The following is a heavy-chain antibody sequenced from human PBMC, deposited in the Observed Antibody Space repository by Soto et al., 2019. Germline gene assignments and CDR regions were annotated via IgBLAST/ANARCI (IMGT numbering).Heavy chain of an antibody. CDR1: GFGFTFSTSA. V-gene: IGHV3-23*01. CDR2: ISGSGGST. D-gene: IGHD6-19*01. CDR3: AKDQGVRDWQWARSKTVAPVGSAFDY. Sequence: TGGSLRLSCAASGFGFTFSTSAMSWVRQAPGKGLEWVSAISGSGGSTYYADSVKGRFTISRDNSENTLYLQMNSLRAEDTAVYYCAKDQGVRDWQWARSKTVAPVGSAFDYWGQGTLVTVSS. J-gene: IGHJ4*02.